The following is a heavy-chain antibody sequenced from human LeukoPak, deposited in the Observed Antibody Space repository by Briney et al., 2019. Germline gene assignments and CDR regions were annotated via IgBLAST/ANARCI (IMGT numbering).Heavy chain of an antibody. CDR2: IYTSGST. CDR3: AREFIAVGATTVYYYYYGMDV. D-gene: IGHD1-26*01. Sequence: SETLSLTCTVSGDSISSYYWSWIRQPAGKGLEWIGRIYTSGSTNYNPSLKSRVTMSVDTPKNQFSLKLSSVTAADTAVYYCAREFIAVGATTVYYYYYGMDVWGQGTTVTVSS. J-gene: IGHJ6*02. V-gene: IGHV4-4*07. CDR1: GDSISSYY.